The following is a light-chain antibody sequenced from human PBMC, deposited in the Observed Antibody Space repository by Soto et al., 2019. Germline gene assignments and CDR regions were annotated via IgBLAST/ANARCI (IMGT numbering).Light chain of an antibody. CDR1: QSISSH. CDR3: QQSYSTPIS. J-gene: IGKJ5*01. CDR2: TAS. V-gene: IGKV1-39*01. Sequence: IRMTHAPASLSASVVYTITITSLASQSISSHLNWYQQKPGKAPNLLMYTASNLQSGVPSRFSGSGSGTDFTLTISSLQPEDFATYYCQQSYSTPISFGQGTRLEIK.